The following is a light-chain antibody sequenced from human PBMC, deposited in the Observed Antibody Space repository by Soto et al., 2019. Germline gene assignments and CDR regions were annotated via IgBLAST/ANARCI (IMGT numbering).Light chain of an antibody. Sequence: QSALTQPASVSGSPGQSITISCTGTSSDVGAYNYVSWYQHHPGKVPKLLIYEVTNRPSGVSDRFSGSKSGNTASLTISGLQAEDEADYYCSSKRDSSTLFVFGTGPKLTVL. CDR3: SSKRDSSTLFV. V-gene: IGLV2-14*01. J-gene: IGLJ1*01. CDR1: SSDVGAYNY. CDR2: EVT.